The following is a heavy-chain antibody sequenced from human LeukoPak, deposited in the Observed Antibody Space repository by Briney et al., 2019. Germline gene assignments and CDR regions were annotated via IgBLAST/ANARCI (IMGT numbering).Heavy chain of an antibody. CDR1: GGTFSSYA. D-gene: IGHD3-22*01. V-gene: IGHV1-69*13. CDR3: ARLLTLMYYDDPSDDDDQGSFEI. J-gene: IGHJ3*02. CDR2: IIPIFDTP. Sequence: SVKVSCKASGGTFSSYAISWVRQAPGQGLEWMGGIIPIFDTPSYGQNFQGRVTITADESTSTVYMDLNSLRYEDTAVYFCARLLTLMYYDDPSDDDDQGSFEIWGQGTRVTVSS.